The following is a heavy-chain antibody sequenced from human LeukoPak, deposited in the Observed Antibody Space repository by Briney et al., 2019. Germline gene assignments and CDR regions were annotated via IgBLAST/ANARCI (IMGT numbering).Heavy chain of an antibody. Sequence: GGSLRLSCAASGFTFSNYWMSWVRQAPGKGLEWVSYISSSGSTIYYADSVKGRFTISRDNSKNTLYLQMNSLRAEDTAVYYCARDRGRDGYNSDYWGQGTLVTVSS. V-gene: IGHV3-48*01. CDR3: ARDRGRDGYNSDY. J-gene: IGHJ4*02. CDR1: GFTFSNYW. D-gene: IGHD5-24*01. CDR2: ISSSGSTI.